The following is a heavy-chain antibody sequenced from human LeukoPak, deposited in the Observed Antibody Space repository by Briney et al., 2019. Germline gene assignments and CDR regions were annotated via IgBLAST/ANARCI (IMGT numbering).Heavy chain of an antibody. V-gene: IGHV1-69*13. CDR1: GGTFSSYA. Sequence: ASVKVSCKASGGTFSSYAISWVRQAPGQGLEWMGGIIPIFGTANYAQKFQGRVTITADESMSTAYMELSSLRSEDTAVYYCARSSYDYVWGSYRWTYDYWGQGTLVTVSS. CDR2: IIPIFGTA. D-gene: IGHD3-16*02. CDR3: ARSSYDYVWGSYRWTYDY. J-gene: IGHJ4*02.